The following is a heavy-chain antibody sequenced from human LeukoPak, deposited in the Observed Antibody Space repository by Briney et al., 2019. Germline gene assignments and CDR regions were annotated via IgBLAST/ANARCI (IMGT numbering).Heavy chain of an antibody. CDR2: IYYSGST. Sequence: SETLSLTCAVYGGSFSDYYWGWIRQPPGKGLEWIGSIYYSGSTYYNPSLKSRVTISVDTSKNHFSLRLSSVTATDAAVYYCARRGEVAVYYYFDYWGQGTLVTVSS. J-gene: IGHJ4*02. CDR3: ARRGEVAVYYYFDY. V-gene: IGHV4-39*02. D-gene: IGHD5-24*01. CDR1: GGSFSDYY.